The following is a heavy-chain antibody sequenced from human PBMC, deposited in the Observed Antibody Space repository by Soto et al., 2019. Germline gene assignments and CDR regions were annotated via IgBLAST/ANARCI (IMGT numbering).Heavy chain of an antibody. CDR1: GFTFSRDE. V-gene: IGHV3-48*03. J-gene: IGHJ5*01. CDR2: ISGTSSTI. CDR3: VREDQRGWSNHKHFDS. D-gene: IGHD6-19*01. Sequence: EAQLVVSGGGLVQPGGSLRLSCAASGFTFSRDERNWVRQAPGKGLEWVAYISGTSSTIYYADSVRGRFTISRDNANNTLFLQMDRLRDEDTAVYYCVREDQRGWSNHKHFDSWGQGTLVTVSS.